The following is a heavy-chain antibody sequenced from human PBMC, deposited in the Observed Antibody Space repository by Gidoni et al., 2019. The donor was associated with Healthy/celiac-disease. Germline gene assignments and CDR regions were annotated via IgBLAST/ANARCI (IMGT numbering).Heavy chain of an antibody. CDR3: ARGGDAFDI. D-gene: IGHD5-12*01. CDR2: ISGSSSTL. V-gene: IGHV3-48*01. J-gene: IGHJ3*02. Sequence: EVQLVESGGGLVQPGGSLRLSCAASGFTFSSYSVNWVRQAPGKGLEWVSHISGSSSTLYNADSVKGRFTISRDNAKNSLYLQMNSLRAEDTAVYYCARGGDAFDIWGPGTMVSVSS. CDR1: GFTFSSYS.